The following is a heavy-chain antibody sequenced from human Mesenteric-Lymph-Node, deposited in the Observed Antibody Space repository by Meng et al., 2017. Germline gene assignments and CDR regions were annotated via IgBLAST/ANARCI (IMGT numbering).Heavy chain of an antibody. CDR3: ASLNYDILTGYYHQYFQH. D-gene: IGHD3-9*01. CDR2: IIPIFGTA. V-gene: IGHV1-69*13. Sequence: VRSGVEVKKPGAAVKVSCKASGGTFSSYAISWVRQASGQGLEWMGGIIPIFGTANYAQKFQGRVTITADESTSTAYMELSSLRSEDTAVYYCASLNYDILTGYYHQYFQHWGQGTLVTVSS. J-gene: IGHJ1*01. CDR1: GGTFSSYA.